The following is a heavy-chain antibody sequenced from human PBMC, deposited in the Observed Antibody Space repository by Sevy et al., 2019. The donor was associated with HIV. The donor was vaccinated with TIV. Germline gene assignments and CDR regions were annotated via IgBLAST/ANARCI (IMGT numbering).Heavy chain of an antibody. J-gene: IGHJ4*02. D-gene: IGHD3-10*01. V-gene: IGHV3-49*03. CDR2: IRSKTYRGTT. CDR3: SRESIVRGVIITHTYDY. Sequence: GGSLRLSCIASGFRFGDYAVNWFRQAPGKGLEWVAFIRSKTYRGTTEYAASAKGRFTISRDDSNSIAYLQMNSLKTEDTAVYYCSRESIVRGVIITHTYDYWGQGMLVTVSS. CDR1: GFRFGDYA.